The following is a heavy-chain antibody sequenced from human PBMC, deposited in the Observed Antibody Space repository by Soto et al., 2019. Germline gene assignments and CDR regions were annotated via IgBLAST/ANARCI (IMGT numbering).Heavy chain of an antibody. CDR3: ARATIGQVTRYYFDY. Sequence: QVQLVQSGAEVKKPGSSVKVSCEASGGTFRTESFNWVRQAPGQGLEWMGGIIPVLGTTDYAPRFRGRVTITADETTSTDYMEVGSLTYDDTAVYYCARATIGQVTRYYFDYWGQGTLVTVSS. J-gene: IGHJ4*02. CDR1: GGTFRTES. V-gene: IGHV1-69*01. CDR2: IIPVLGTT. D-gene: IGHD5-12*01.